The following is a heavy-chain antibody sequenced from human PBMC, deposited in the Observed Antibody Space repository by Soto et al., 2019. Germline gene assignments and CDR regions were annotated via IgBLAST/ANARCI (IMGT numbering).Heavy chain of an antibody. J-gene: IGHJ5*02. CDR1: GGSISSGGYY. D-gene: IGHD6-6*01. CDR3: ARWVRGQLVAGAHWFDP. CDR2: IYYSGST. V-gene: IGHV4-31*03. Sequence: PSETLSLTCTVSGGSISSGGYYWSWIRQHPGKGLEWIGYIYYSGSTYYNPSLKSRVTISVDTSKNQFSLKLSSVTAADTAVYYCARWVRGQLVAGAHWFDPWGQGTLVTVSS.